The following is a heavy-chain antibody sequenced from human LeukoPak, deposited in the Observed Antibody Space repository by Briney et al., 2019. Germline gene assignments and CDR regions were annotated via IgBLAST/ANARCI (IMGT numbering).Heavy chain of an antibody. V-gene: IGHV1-18*04. CDR1: GYTFTSYG. CDR3: ARVGAFGELLSEGDY. J-gene: IGHJ4*02. CDR2: ISAYNGNT. D-gene: IGHD3-10*01. Sequence: GASVKVSCKASGYTFTSYGISWVRQAPGQGLEWMRWISAYNGNTNHAQKLQGRVTMTTDTSTSTAYMELRSLRSDDTAVYYCARVGAFGELLSEGDYWGQGTLVTVSS.